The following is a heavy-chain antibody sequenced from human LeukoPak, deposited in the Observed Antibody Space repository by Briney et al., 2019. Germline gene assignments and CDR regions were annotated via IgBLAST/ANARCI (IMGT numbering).Heavy chain of an antibody. V-gene: IGHV3-23*01. D-gene: IGHD2-2*01. CDR1: GFTFSSYA. J-gene: IGHJ4*02. CDR2: ISGSGGST. CDR3: ARLRTVVPAAHMDY. Sequence: GGSLRLSCAASGFTFSSYAMSWVRQAPGKGPEWVSAISGSGGSTYYADSVKGRFTISRDNSKNTLYLQMNSLRAEDTAVYYCARLRTVVPAAHMDYWGQGTLVTVSS.